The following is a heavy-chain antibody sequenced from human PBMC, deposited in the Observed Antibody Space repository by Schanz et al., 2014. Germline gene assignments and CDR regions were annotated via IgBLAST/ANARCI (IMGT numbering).Heavy chain of an antibody. V-gene: IGHV3-74*01. Sequence: LLVESGGGLVQPGGSLRLSCAASGFNFSNHWMHWFRQGPGKGLSWVARIDGEGSDTRYADSVKGRFTISRDNARNTVSLQMNSLRAEDTAVYYCARPLGPNYYYYGLDVWGQGTTVTVSS. J-gene: IGHJ6*02. CDR2: IDGEGSDT. CDR1: GFNFSNHW. CDR3: ARPLGPNYYYYGLDV.